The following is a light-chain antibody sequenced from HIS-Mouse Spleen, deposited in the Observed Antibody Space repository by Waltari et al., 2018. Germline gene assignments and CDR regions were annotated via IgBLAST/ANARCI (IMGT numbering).Light chain of an antibody. V-gene: IGLV2-14*03. J-gene: IGLJ2*01. CDR1: SGDVGGYNY. Sequence: QSALTQPASVSGSPGQSITISCTGTSGDVGGYNYVSWYQQHPGKAPKLMIYDVSNRTSGVSNRFSGSKSGNTASLTISGLQAEDEADYYCSSYTSSSFNVVFGGGTKLTVL. CDR3: SSYTSSSFNVV. CDR2: DVS.